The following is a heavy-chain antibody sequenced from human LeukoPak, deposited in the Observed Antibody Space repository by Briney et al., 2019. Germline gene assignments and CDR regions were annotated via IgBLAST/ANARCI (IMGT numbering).Heavy chain of an antibody. Sequence: ASVKVSCKASGYTFTNYGISWVRQAPGQGLEWMGWINTYNGNTNYAQKFQGRVTMTTDTSTSTAYMELRSLRSDDTAVYYCARNSPRDVAGRQFLPGVLSLLSQCDNCFDPWGQRTLVSVSS. D-gene: IGHD7-27*01. J-gene: IGHJ5*02. CDR3: ARNSPRDVAGRQFLPGVLSLLSQCDNCFDP. V-gene: IGHV1-18*04. CDR1: GYTFTNYG. CDR2: INTYNGNT.